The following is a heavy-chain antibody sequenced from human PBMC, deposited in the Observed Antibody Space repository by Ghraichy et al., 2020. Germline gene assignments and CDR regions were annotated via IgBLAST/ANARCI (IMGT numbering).Heavy chain of an antibody. J-gene: IGHJ6*02. Sequence: GSLNISCAASGFTFSSYSMNWVRQAPGKGLEWVSYISSSSSTIYYADSVKGRFTISRDNAKNSLYLQMNSLRDEDTAVYYCARDGSTYYYDSSGYYPIWFGYYYGMDVWGQGTTVTVSS. V-gene: IGHV3-48*02. CDR3: ARDGSTYYYDSSGYYPIWFGYYYGMDV. CDR1: GFTFSSYS. D-gene: IGHD3-22*01. CDR2: ISSSSSTI.